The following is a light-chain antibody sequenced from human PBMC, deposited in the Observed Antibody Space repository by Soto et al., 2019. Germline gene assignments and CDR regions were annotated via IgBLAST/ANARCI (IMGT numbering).Light chain of an antibody. CDR1: SSDVGGYNF. CDR2: DVS. J-gene: IGLJ1*01. V-gene: IGLV2-11*01. Sequence: QSALTQPRSVSWSPGQSVTISCTGTSSDVGGYNFVSWYQQHPAKAPKLIIYDVSKRASGVPDRFSGSKSGNTASLTISGLQAEDEADYYCCSYAGSYVFGTGTKLTVL. CDR3: CSYAGSYV.